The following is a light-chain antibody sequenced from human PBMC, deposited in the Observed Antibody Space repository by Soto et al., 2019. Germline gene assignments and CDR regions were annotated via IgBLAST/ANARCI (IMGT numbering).Light chain of an antibody. V-gene: IGLV1-40*01. J-gene: IGLJ3*02. CDR1: SSNIGAGYD. Sequence: QSVLTQPPSVSGAPGQRVTISCTGSSSNIGAGYDVHWYQQLPGTAPKLLIYGNSNRPSGVPDRFSGSKSGTSASLAITGLQAEDEADYYCQSYDSSLSGWVFGRGTQLIVL. CDR3: QSYDSSLSGWV. CDR2: GNS.